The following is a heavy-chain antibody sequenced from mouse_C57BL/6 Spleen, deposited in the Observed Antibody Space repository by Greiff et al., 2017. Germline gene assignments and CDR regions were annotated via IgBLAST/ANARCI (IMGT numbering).Heavy chain of an antibody. D-gene: IGHD2-3*01. Sequence: QVQLQQPGAELVKPGASVKLSCKASGYTFTSYWMHWVKQRPGRGLEWIGSIDPNSGGTKYNEKFKSKATLTVDKPSSTAYMQLSSLTSEDSAVYYCARDDGYYYWYFDVWGTGTTVTVSS. CDR3: ARDDGYYYWYFDV. CDR1: GYTFTSYW. J-gene: IGHJ1*03. V-gene: IGHV1-72*01. CDR2: IDPNSGGT.